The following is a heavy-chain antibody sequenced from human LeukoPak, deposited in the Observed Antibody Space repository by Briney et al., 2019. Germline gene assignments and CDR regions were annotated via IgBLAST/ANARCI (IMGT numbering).Heavy chain of an antibody. D-gene: IGHD6-13*01. J-gene: IGHJ4*02. Sequence: PGGSLRLSCAASGFTFSSYSMNWVRQAPGKGLEWVSYISSRSSTIYYADSVKGRFTISRDNSRNTLYLQMNSLRAEDTAVYYCAKDQDVAAAGTWGSIDYWGQGTLVTVSS. V-gene: IGHV3-48*04. CDR3: AKDQDVAAAGTWGSIDY. CDR1: GFTFSSYS. CDR2: ISSRSSTI.